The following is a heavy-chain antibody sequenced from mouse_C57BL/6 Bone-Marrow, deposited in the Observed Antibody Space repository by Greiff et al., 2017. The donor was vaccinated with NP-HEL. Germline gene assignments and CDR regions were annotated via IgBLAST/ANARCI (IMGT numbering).Heavy chain of an antibody. V-gene: IGHV1-9*01. CDR1: GYTFTGNW. J-gene: IGHJ2*01. CDR3: ARDYYGSGYFDY. CDR2: ILPGSGNT. Sequence: VQRVESGAELMKPGASVKLSCKATGYTFTGNWIEWVKQRPGHGLEWIGEILPGSGNTYYNERFKGKATFTVDTSSNTAYMQLSSLTTEDSAIYYCARDYYGSGYFDYWGQGTTLTVSS. D-gene: IGHD1-1*01.